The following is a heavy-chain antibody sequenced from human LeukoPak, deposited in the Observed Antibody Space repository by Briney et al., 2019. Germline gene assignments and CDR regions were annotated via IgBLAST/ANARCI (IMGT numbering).Heavy chain of an antibody. CDR2: INQDGTEQ. V-gene: IGHV3-7*01. Sequence: GGSLRLFCAASGFTFSSHWMSWVRQAPGKGLEWVANINQDGTEQYYVDSVKGRFTISRDNAKNSLYLQMNSLRAEDTAVYYCARVGYCSTTSCYWRAFDCWGQGTLVTVSP. CDR3: ARVGYCSTTSCYWRAFDC. D-gene: IGHD2-2*01. J-gene: IGHJ4*02. CDR1: GFTFSSHW.